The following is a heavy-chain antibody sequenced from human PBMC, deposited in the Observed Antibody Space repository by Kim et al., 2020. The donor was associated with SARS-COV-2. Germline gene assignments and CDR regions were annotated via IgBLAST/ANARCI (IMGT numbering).Heavy chain of an antibody. V-gene: IGHV3-21*01. CDR3: ARGLPTGSWPFDY. J-gene: IGHJ4*02. Sequence: YDAASVKGRFNISRDNAKNSLYLQMNSLRVEDTAIYYCARGLPTGSWPFDYWGQGTLATVSS. D-gene: IGHD6-13*01.